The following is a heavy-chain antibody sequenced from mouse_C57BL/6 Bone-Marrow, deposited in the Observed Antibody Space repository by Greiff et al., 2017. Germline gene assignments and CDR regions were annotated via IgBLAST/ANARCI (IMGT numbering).Heavy chain of an antibody. CDR1: GYTFTSYW. V-gene: IGHV1-5*01. Sequence: EVQLQQSGTVLARPGASVKMSCKTSGYTFTSYWMHWVKQRPGQGLEWIGAIYPGNSDTSYNQQFKGKAKLTAVTSASTAYMELSSLTNEDSAVYYCTKESMITTLFDYWGQGTTLTVSS. CDR2: IYPGNSDT. D-gene: IGHD2-4*01. CDR3: TKESMITTLFDY. J-gene: IGHJ2*01.